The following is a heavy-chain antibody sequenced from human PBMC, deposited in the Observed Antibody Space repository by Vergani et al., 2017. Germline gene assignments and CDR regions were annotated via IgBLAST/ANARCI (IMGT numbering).Heavy chain of an antibody. V-gene: IGHV1-46*02. D-gene: IGHD2-21*01. CDR3: ARSIGYCAGATCRAYYFDH. Sequence: QVQLVQSGAEVKKPGASVTVSCTASGYIFENYYIHWLRQAPGQAFEWMGILNPTTGHTTSAQKFMGRVDMTRDPSTDTSTRTVQMTLSSLRSEDTAVYYCARSIGYCAGATCRAYYFDHWGQGTRVTVSS. CDR2: LNPTTGHT. CDR1: GYIFENYY. J-gene: IGHJ5*02.